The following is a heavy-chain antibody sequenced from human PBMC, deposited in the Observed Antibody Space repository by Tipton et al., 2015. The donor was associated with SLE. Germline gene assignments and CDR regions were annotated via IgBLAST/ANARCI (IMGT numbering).Heavy chain of an antibody. D-gene: IGHD7-27*01. V-gene: IGHV3-30*04. Sequence: SLRLSCAASGFTFSSHAMHWVRQAPGKGLEWVAFISYDGSNKYYADSVKGRFTISRDNSKNTLYLQMNSLRAEDTAVYYCAREGNWAGEVDYWGQGTLVTVSS. CDR3: AREGNWAGEVDY. CDR2: ISYDGSNK. CDR1: GFTFSSHA. J-gene: IGHJ4*02.